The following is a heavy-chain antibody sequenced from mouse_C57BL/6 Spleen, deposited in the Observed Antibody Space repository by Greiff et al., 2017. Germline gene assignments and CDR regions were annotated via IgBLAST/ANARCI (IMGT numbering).Heavy chain of an antibody. D-gene: IGHD1-1*01. V-gene: IGHV5-17*01. CDR2: ISSGSSTI. Sequence: EVKVVESGGGLVKPGGSLKLSCAASGFTFSDYGMHWVRQAPEKGLEWVAYISSGSSTIYYADTLKGRFTISRDNAKNTLFLQRTSLRSEDTAMYYCARRYYVTSRGYFDYWCQGTTLTVSS. CDR1: GFTFSDYG. CDR3: ARRYYVTSRGYFDY. J-gene: IGHJ2*01.